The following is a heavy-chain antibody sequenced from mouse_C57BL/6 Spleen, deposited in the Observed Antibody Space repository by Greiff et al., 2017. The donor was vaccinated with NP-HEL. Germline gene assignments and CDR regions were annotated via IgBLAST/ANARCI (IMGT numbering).Heavy chain of an antibody. CDR1: GYTFTDYN. CDR2: INPNNGGT. V-gene: IGHV1-18*01. CDR3: ARRGAWRFAY. D-gene: IGHD3-1*01. J-gene: IGHJ3*01. Sequence: EVQLQQSGPELVKPGASVKIPCKASGYTFTDYNMDWVKQSHGKSLEWIGDINPNNGGTIYNQKFKGKATLTVDKSSSTAYMELRSLTSEDTAVYYCARRGAWRFAYWGQGTLVTVSA.